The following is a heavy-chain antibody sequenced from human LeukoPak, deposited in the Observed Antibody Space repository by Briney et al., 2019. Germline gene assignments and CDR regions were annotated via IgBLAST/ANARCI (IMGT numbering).Heavy chain of an antibody. CDR2: INHSGST. D-gene: IGHD6-19*01. CDR1: GGSFSGYY. J-gene: IGHJ6*02. CDR3: ARAPSWYSSGWYGALGMDV. Sequence: PSETLSLTCAVYGGSFSGYYWSGIRQPPGKGLEWIGEINHSGSTNYNPSLKSRVTISVDTSKNQFSLKLSSVTAADTAVYYCARAPSWYSSGWYGALGMDVWGQGTTVTVSS. V-gene: IGHV4-34*01.